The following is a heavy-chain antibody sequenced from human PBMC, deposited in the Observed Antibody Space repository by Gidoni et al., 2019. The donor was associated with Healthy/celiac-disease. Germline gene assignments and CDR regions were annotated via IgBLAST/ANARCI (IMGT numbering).Heavy chain of an antibody. CDR2: IYYSGST. CDR1: GGSISSYY. CDR3: ARVGLGVYYYYGMDV. V-gene: IGHV4-59*01. J-gene: IGHJ6*02. Sequence: QVQLQESGPGLVKPSETLSLTCTVSGGSISSYYWSWIRQPPGKGLEWIGYIYYSGSTNDNPSLKSRVTISVDTSKNQFSLKLSSVTAADTAVYYCARVGLGVYYYYGMDVWGQGTTVTVSS.